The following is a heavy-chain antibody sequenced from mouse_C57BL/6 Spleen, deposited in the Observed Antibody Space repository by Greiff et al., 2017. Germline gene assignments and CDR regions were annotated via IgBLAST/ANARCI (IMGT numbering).Heavy chain of an antibody. V-gene: IGHV5-15*01. CDR2: ISNLAYSI. J-gene: IGHJ4*01. Sequence: EVKVVESGGGLVQPGGSLKLSCAASGFTFSDYGMAWVRQAPRKGPEWVAFISNLAYSIYYADTVTGRFTISRENAKNTLYLEMSSLRSEDTAMYYCARQGVGRAMDYWGQGTSVTVSS. CDR3: ARQGVGRAMDY. CDR1: GFTFSDYG.